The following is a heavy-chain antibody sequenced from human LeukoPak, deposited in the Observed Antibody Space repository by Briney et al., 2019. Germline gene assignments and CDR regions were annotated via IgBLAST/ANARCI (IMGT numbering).Heavy chain of an antibody. D-gene: IGHD3-9*01. V-gene: IGHV3-7*01. CDR1: GFTFSNFW. CDR3: ARGVELTGYSDY. J-gene: IGHJ4*02. CDR2: IQQDGSEK. Sequence: GGSLRLSCAASGFTFSNFWMNWVRQAPGKELEWVANIQQDGSEKYYVDSVKGRFTISRDNAKNSLYLQMNSLRAEGTAVYYCARGVELTGYSDYWGRGTLVTVSS.